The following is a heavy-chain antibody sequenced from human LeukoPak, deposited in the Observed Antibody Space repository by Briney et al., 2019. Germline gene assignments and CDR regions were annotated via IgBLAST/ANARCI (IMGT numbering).Heavy chain of an antibody. V-gene: IGHV4-38-2*01. D-gene: IGHD1-26*01. Sequence: SETLSLTCDVSSYSISSGYYWGWIRQPPGKGLEWIGSIYHSGSTYYSPSLKSRVTISLDTSRNQSSLRLSSVTAADTAVYFCARHLGPTGIDYWGRGTLVTVSS. CDR2: IYHSGST. CDR3: ARHLGPTGIDY. J-gene: IGHJ4*02. CDR1: SYSISSGYY.